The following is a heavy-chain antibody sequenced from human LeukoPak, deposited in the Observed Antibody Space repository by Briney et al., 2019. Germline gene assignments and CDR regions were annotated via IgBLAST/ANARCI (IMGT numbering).Heavy chain of an antibody. CDR1: GFTFSSYW. J-gene: IGHJ4*02. V-gene: IGHV3-7*01. Sequence: HAGGSLRLSCATSGFTFSSYWMSWVRQAPGKGLEWVANIKQDGSEKYYVDSVAGRFTISRDNAKNSLYLQMNSLRAEDTAVYYCARDPSYDSSGYFYYWGQGTLVTVSS. CDR2: IKQDGSEK. D-gene: IGHD3-22*01. CDR3: ARDPSYDSSGYFYY.